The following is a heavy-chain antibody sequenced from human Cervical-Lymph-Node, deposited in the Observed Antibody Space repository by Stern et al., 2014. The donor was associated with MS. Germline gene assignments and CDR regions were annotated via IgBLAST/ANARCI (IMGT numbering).Heavy chain of an antibody. D-gene: IGHD3-16*01. V-gene: IGHV4-59*01. Sequence: QMQLVQSGPGLVKPSETLSLTCTVSGGSISSFYWSWIRQSPGKGLEWIGYIYHSGSTNYNPSLKSRVTMSIDTSMKQFSLKLRSVTAADTAIYYCAGGSRPRPGYWGQGTLVTVSS. CDR2: IYHSGST. CDR1: GGSISSFY. CDR3: AGGSRPRPGY. J-gene: IGHJ4*02.